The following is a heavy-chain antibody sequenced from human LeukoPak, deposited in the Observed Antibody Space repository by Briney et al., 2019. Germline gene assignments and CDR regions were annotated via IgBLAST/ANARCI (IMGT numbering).Heavy chain of an antibody. CDR2: MNPNSGNT. Sequence: GASVKVSCKAYGYTFTSYDSNWVRQATGQGLEWMGWMNPNSGNTGYAQKFQGRVTITRNTSISTAYMELSSLRSEDTAVYYCAREYSSSWYGYYYYMDVWGKGTTVTVSS. CDR3: AREYSSSWYGYYYYMDV. J-gene: IGHJ6*03. V-gene: IGHV1-8*03. D-gene: IGHD6-13*01. CDR1: GYTFTSYD.